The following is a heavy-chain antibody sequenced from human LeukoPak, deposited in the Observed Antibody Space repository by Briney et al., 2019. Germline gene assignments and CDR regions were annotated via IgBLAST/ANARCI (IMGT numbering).Heavy chain of an antibody. CDR2: ISTDGTTT. V-gene: IGHV3-74*01. CDR3: ARSLGYSSGG. J-gene: IGHJ4*02. CDR1: GFTFRSHW. D-gene: IGHD2-15*01. Sequence: GGFLRLSCAASGFTFRSHWMHWVRQVPGKGLVWVSHISTDGTTTNYADSVKGRFTISRDNAKDTLHLQMHSLRVDDTAVYYCARSLGYSSGGWGQGTLVTVSS.